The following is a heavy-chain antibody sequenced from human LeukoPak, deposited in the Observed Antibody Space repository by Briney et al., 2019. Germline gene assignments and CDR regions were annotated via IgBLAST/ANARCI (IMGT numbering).Heavy chain of an antibody. CDR1: GFTFSNYA. D-gene: IGHD6-13*01. V-gene: IGHV3-23*01. J-gene: IGHJ4*02. CDR3: ANLPGIAAAGTLDY. Sequence: PGGSLRLSCAASGFTFSNYAMSWVRQAPGKGLEWVSAISGSGGSTYYADSVKGRFTISRDNSKNTLYLQMNSLRAEDTAVYYCANLPGIAAAGTLDYWGQGTLVTVSS. CDR2: ISGSGGST.